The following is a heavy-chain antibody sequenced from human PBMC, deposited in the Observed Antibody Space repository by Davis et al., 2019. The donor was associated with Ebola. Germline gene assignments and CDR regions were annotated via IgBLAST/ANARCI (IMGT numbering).Heavy chain of an antibody. D-gene: IGHD6-6*01. J-gene: IGHJ4*02. Sequence: ASVKVSCKASGYTFTSYDINWVRQATGQGLEWMGWMNPNSGNTGYARKFQGRVTMTRNTSISTAYMELSSLRSEDTAVYYCARDVYSSSSDYFDYWGQGTLVTVSS. CDR1: GYTFTSYD. V-gene: IGHV1-8*01. CDR2: MNPNSGNT. CDR3: ARDVYSSSSDYFDY.